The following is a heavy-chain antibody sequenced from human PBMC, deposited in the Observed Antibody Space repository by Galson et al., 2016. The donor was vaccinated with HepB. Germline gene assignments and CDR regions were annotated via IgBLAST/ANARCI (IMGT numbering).Heavy chain of an antibody. CDR3: ARGPPSPYYDIDV. CDR2: IYYSGST. V-gene: IGHV4-31*03. CDR1: GGSISSGGSY. J-gene: IGHJ6*03. Sequence: TLSLTCTVSGGSISSGGSYWSWIRQHPGKGLEWIGYIYYSGSTYYNPSLKSRVTISVDTSKNQFSLKLSSVTDADTAVYYCARGPPSPYYDIDVWGKVTTFTVSS.